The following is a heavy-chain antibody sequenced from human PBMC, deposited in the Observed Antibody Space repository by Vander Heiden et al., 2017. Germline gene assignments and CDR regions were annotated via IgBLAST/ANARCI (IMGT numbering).Heavy chain of an antibody. CDR1: GFTFSSYA. CDR3: AKDGGSGYYYYYFDY. CDR2: NSGSGGST. J-gene: IGHJ4*02. V-gene: IGHV3-23*01. D-gene: IGHD3-22*01. Sequence: EVQLLESGGGLVQPGGSLRLSCAASGFTFSSYAMSWVGQAPGKGLEWVSANSGSGGSTYYADSVKGRFTISRDNSKNTLYLQMNSLRAEDTAVYYCAKDGGSGYYYYYFDYWGQGTLVTVSS.